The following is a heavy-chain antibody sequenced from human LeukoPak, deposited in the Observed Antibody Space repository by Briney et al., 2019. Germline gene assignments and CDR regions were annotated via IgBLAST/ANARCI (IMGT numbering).Heavy chain of an antibody. CDR2: ISGYGSFT. D-gene: IGHD2-15*01. CDR3: ASGRGYYEY. Sequence: QTGESLKISCAASGFVFGSYAMNWVRRAPGKGLEWVSSISGYGSFTYYADSVKGRFTISRDNSKNTVFLQMNSLRVEDTAVYYCASGRGYYEYWGQGTLVTVSS. CDR1: GFVFGSYA. V-gene: IGHV3-23*01. J-gene: IGHJ4*02.